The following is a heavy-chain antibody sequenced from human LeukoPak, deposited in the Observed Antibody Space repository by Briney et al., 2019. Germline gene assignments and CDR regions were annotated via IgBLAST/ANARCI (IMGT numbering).Heavy chain of an antibody. CDR1: GGSTSSSYW. D-gene: IGHD3-16*01. V-gene: IGHV4-4*03. J-gene: IGHJ4*02. CDR2: IYHSGST. CDR3: ARTLGIRFGPFDY. Sequence: PETRSLTCAVSGGSTSSSYWWSWVPQPPGKGLEWIGEIYHSGSTNYNPSLKSRVTISVDKSKNQFSLKLSSVTAADTAVYYCARTLGIRFGPFDYWGQGTLVTVSS.